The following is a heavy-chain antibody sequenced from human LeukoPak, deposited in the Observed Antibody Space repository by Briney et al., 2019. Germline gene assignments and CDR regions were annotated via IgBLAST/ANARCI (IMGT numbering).Heavy chain of an antibody. V-gene: IGHV1-2*02. CDR1: GYTFTGYY. J-gene: IGHJ4*02. D-gene: IGHD6-19*01. CDR3: ARAGNLRAVAGTGPLEPFDY. CDR2: INPNSGGT. Sequence: VASVKVSCKASGYTFTGYYIHWVRQAPGQGLERMGWINPNSGGTNYAQKFQGRVTMTRDTSISTAYMELSRLRSDDTAVYYCARAGNLRAVAGTGPLEPFDYWGQGTLVTVSS.